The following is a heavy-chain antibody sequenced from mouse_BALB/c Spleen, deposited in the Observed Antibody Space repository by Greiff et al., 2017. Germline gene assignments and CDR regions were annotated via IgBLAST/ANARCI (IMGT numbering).Heavy chain of an antibody. D-gene: IGHD3-1*01. V-gene: IGHV1S16*01. J-gene: IGHJ3*01. CDR2: INPSNGGT. CDR3: TSYSSGYPFAG. Sequence: VQLQQPGAELVKPGASVKLSCKASGYTFTSYWLLWVKMRPGQGFEWIGEINPSNGGTNCNEKFKRKATLTVDKSSSTAYMQLSSLTSEDSAVYYCTSYSSGYPFAGGGKGNLDTVAA. CDR1: GYTFTSYW.